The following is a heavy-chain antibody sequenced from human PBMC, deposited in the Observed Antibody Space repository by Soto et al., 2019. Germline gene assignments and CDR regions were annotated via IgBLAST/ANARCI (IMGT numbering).Heavy chain of an antibody. CDR2: VNWNGGST. CDR3: VRGASLNFDY. Sequence: EVQLVESGGGVLRPGGSLRLSCAASGFIFDDYGMSWARQAPGKGLEWVSGVNWNGGSTGYADSVEGRFTISRDNAKNFLFLQMNSLRVEDTAFYYCVRGASLNFDYWGQGTLVTVSS. D-gene: IGHD1-26*01. CDR1: GFIFDDYG. V-gene: IGHV3-20*04. J-gene: IGHJ4*02.